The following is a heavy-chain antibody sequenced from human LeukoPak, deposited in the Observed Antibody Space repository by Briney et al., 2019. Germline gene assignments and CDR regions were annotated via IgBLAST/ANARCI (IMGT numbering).Heavy chain of an antibody. D-gene: IGHD6-6*01. CDR1: GFIFSNYA. CDR3: AKAIHSSSSGVVDY. V-gene: IGHV3-30*02. CDR2: IRYDGSNK. Sequence: PGGSLRLSCAASGFIFSNYAMHWVRQAPGKGLEWVTFIRYDGSNKYYAESVKGLFTISRDNSKNTLYLQMNSLRAEDTAVYYCAKAIHSSSSGVVDYWGQGTLVTVSS. J-gene: IGHJ4*02.